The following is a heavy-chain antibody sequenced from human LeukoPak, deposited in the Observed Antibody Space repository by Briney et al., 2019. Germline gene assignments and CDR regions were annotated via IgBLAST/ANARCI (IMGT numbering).Heavy chain of an antibody. CDR1: GFTFSSYA. Sequence: GGSLRLSCAASGFTFSSYAMSWVRQAPGKGLEWVSAISGSGGSTYYADSVKGRFTISRDNSKNTLYLQMNSLRAEDTAVYYCAKGLTPYSSGWYGYWGQGTLVTVSS. V-gene: IGHV3-23*01. D-gene: IGHD6-19*01. CDR2: ISGSGGST. J-gene: IGHJ4*02. CDR3: AKGLTPYSSGWYGY.